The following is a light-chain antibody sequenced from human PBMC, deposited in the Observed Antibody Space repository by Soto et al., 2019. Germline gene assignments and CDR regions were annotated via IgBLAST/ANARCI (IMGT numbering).Light chain of an antibody. V-gene: IGKV1-9*01. CDR1: QSISSH. CDR3: QHLDSFPLA. J-gene: IGKJ4*01. Sequence: DIQLTQSPSFLSASVGDRVTITCRASQSISSHVAWYRQKSGKAPMLLIYAASTLQSGVPSRFSGSGSATEFTLTISSLHPEDFATYYCQHLDSFPLAFGGGTTVEI. CDR2: AAS.